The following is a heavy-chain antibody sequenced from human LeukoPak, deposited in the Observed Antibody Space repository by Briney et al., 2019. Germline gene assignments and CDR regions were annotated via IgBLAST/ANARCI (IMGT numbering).Heavy chain of an antibody. CDR3: ARDLSWGAFI. J-gene: IGHJ3*02. Sequence: GGSLRLSCAASGLTFSSYGMHWVRQAPGKGLEWVAFIRYDGSNKYYADSVKGRFTISRDNFKNTLYLQMNSLRADDTAVYYCARDLSWGAFIWGQGTMVTVSS. CDR2: IRYDGSNK. V-gene: IGHV3-30*02. D-gene: IGHD3-16*01. CDR1: GLTFSSYG.